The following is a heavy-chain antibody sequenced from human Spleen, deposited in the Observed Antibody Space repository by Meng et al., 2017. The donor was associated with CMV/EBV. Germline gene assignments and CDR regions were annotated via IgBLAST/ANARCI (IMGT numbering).Heavy chain of an antibody. V-gene: IGHV1-2*02. Sequence: ASVKVSCKASGYTFTGYYMHWVRQAPGQGLEWMGWINPSSGGTNYAQKFQGRVTMTRDTSISTAYMELSRLRSDDTAVYYCARDLGGVSGGYEDYWGQGTLVTVSS. J-gene: IGHJ4*02. CDR1: GYTFTGYY. CDR2: INPSSGGT. CDR3: ARDLGGVSGGYEDY. D-gene: IGHD5-12*01.